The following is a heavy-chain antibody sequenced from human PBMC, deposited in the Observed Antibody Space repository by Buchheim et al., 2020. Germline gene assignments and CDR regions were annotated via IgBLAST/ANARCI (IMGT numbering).Heavy chain of an antibody. CDR3: ARSVQFGMDV. Sequence: EVQLVESGGGSVQPGGSLRLSCAASGFTFSRYSMNWARQAPGKGLEWVSYMTSDEKTIYYTDSVKGRFTISRANARNFLYFPMHSLRVDDTALYYCARSVQFGMDVWGQGTT. CDR1: GFTFSRYS. V-gene: IGHV3-48*01. CDR2: MTSDEKTI. J-gene: IGHJ6*02.